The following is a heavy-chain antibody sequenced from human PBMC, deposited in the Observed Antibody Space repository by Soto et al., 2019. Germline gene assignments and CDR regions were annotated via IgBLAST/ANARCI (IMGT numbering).Heavy chain of an antibody. J-gene: IGHJ6*02. Sequence: SETLSLTCTVSGGSISSYYWSWIRQSPGKGLEWIGSISYSGSTEYNPSLKSRVTISVDKSKNQVSLKLSSVTAADTAVYYCARVSGSYYYGMDVWGQGTTVTVSS. CDR3: ARVSGSYYYGMDV. D-gene: IGHD1-26*01. V-gene: IGHV4-59*12. CDR1: GGSISSYY. CDR2: ISYSGST.